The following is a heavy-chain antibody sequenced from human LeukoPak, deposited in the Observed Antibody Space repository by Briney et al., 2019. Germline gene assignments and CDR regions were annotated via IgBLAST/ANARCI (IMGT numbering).Heavy chain of an antibody. CDR1: GGTFSSYD. CDR2: IMPMFGKA. V-gene: IGHV1-69*06. J-gene: IGHJ4*02. Sequence: SVKVSCKASGGTFSSYDISWVRQAPGQGLEWMGGIMPMFGKANYAQKFQGRVTTTADKATSTAYMELSSLRSEDTAVYYCAGGRTDIVVVPATLRNYYFDYWGQGTLITVSS. CDR3: AGGRTDIVVVPATLRNYYFDY. D-gene: IGHD2-2*01.